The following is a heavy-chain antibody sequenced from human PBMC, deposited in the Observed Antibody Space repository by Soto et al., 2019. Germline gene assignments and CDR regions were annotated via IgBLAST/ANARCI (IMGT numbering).Heavy chain of an antibody. Sequence: QVKLVESRGGVVQPGRSLRLSCAASGFTFSNYVMHWVRQAPGKGLEWVAVISHDGSNEYYADSVKGRFTISRDNSKKVLYLQMNSLRAEDTAVYYCAKVTVRYNYGSGDYWGQGTLVTVSS. V-gene: IGHV3-30*18. CDR1: GFTFSNYV. J-gene: IGHJ4*02. CDR2: ISHDGSNE. CDR3: AKVTVRYNYGSGDY. D-gene: IGHD3-10*01.